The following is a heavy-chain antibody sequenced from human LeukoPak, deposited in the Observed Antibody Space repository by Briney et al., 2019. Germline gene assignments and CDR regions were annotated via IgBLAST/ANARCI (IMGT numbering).Heavy chain of an antibody. J-gene: IGHJ6*03. V-gene: IGHV3-7*01. CDR2: IKQDGSEK. Sequence: PGGSLRLSYAASGFTFSTYWMNWVRQAPGKGLEWVANIKQDGSEKYYVDSVKGRFTISRDNAKNSLYLQMNSLRAEDTAVYYCARVGTGTYYYYMDVWGKGTTVTVSS. CDR1: GFTFSTYW. CDR3: ARVGTGTYYYYMDV. D-gene: IGHD1-1*01.